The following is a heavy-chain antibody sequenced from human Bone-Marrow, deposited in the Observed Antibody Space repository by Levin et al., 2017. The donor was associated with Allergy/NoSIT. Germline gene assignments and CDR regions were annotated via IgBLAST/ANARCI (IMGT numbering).Heavy chain of an antibody. Sequence: SCAASGFTFSSYGMHWVRQAPGKGLEWVAVIWYDGSNKYYADSVKGRFTISRDNSKNTLYLQMNSLRAEDTAVYYCAREGDDYGDYAAAFDIWGQGTMVTVSS. CDR2: IWYDGSNK. CDR3: AREGDDYGDYAAAFDI. J-gene: IGHJ3*02. CDR1: GFTFSSYG. D-gene: IGHD4-17*01. V-gene: IGHV3-33*01.